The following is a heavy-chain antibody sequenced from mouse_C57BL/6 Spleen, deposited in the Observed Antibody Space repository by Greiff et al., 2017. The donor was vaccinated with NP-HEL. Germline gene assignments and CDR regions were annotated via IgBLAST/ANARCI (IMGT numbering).Heavy chain of an antibody. CDR2: IDPEDGDT. D-gene: IGHD1-1*01. V-gene: IGHV14-1*01. Sequence: VQLKESGAELVRPGASVKLSCTASGFNIKDYYMHWVKQRPEQGLEWIGRIDPEDGDTEYAPKFQGKATMTADTSSNTAYLQLSSLTSEDTAVYYCTCYYGSSPWYFDVWGTGTTVTVSS. CDR1: GFNIKDYY. J-gene: IGHJ1*03. CDR3: TCYYGSSPWYFDV.